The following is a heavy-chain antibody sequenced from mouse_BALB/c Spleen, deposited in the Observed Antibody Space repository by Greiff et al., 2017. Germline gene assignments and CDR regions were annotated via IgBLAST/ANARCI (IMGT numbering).Heavy chain of an antibody. CDR3: ARPTMITRGGFAY. D-gene: IGHD2-4*01. J-gene: IGHJ3*01. V-gene: IGHV3-8*02. Sequence: EVKLMESGPSLVKPSQTLSLTCSVTGDSITSGYWNWIRKFPGNKLEYMGYISYSGSTYYNPSLKSRISITRDTSKNQYYLQLNSVTTEDTATYYCARPTMITRGGFAYWGQGTLVTVSA. CDR1: GDSITSGY. CDR2: ISYSGST.